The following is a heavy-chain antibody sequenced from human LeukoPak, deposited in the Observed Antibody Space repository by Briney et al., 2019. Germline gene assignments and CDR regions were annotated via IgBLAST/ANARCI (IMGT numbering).Heavy chain of an antibody. V-gene: IGHV3-9*01. CDR2: ISWNSSSI. Sequence: GRSQRLSCAASGFTFDDYAMHWVRQAPGKGLEWVSGISWNSSSIGYADSVKGRFTISRDNAKNSLYLQMNSLRVEYTAVYYCVRDDGATKPCWGQGTLVTVSS. CDR3: VRDDGATKPC. J-gene: IGHJ4*02. CDR1: GFTFDDYA. D-gene: IGHD1-26*01.